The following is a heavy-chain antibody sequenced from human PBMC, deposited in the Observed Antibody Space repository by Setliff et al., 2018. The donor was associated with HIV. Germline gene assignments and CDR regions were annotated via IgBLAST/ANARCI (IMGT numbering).Heavy chain of an antibody. D-gene: IGHD3-9*01. CDR1: GYTFTDYF. Sequence: ASVKVSCKTSGYTFTDYFIHWVRQAPGQGLEWMGWINPKSGATNFAQKFQGRVTMTRDTAISTAYMELSSLRSDDTAVYYCARESDILSGFNIHGFDYWGQGTLVTVSS. CDR2: INPKSGAT. CDR3: ARESDILSGFNIHGFDY. V-gene: IGHV1-2*02. J-gene: IGHJ4*02.